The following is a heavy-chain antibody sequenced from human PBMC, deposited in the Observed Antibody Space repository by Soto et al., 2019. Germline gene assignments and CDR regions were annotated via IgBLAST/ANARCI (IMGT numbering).Heavy chain of an antibody. CDR3: ARYYDSSGPGDY. CDR1: GGSISSGGYY. J-gene: IGHJ4*02. CDR2: IYYSGST. D-gene: IGHD3-22*01. V-gene: IGHV4-31*03. Sequence: SETLSLTCTVSGGSISSGGYYWSWIRQHPGKGLEWIGYIYYSGSTYYNPSLKSRVTISVDTSKNQFSLKLSSVTAADTAVYYCARYYDSSGPGDYWGQGTLVTVSS.